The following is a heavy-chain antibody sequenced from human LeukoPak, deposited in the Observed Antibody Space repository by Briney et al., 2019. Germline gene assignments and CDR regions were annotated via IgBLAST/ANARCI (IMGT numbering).Heavy chain of an antibody. V-gene: IGHV3-21*01. CDR2: IFSRSESM. CDR1: GFNFGAYT. J-gene: IGHJ4*02. D-gene: IGHD3-22*01. CDR3: ARDFFHSSESRPFDY. Sequence: GGSLRLSRAASGFNFGAYTINWVRQAPGKGLEWVSSIFSRSESMLYADSVKGRFTISRDNAKNLLYMQMDSLRVEDTAVYYCARDFFHSSESRPFDYWGQGTLVTVSS.